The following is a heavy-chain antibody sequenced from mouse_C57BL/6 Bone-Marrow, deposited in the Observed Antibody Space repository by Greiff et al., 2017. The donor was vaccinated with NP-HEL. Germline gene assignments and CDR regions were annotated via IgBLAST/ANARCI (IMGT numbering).Heavy chain of an antibody. CDR2: ISNGGGST. J-gene: IGHJ2*01. Sequence: DVHLVESGGGLVQPGGSLKLSCAASGFTFSDYYMYWVRQTPEKRLEWVAYISNGGGSTYYPDTVKGRFTISRDNAKNTLYLQMSRLKSEDTAMYYCARRVGWLQGYYFDYWGQGTTLTVSS. D-gene: IGHD2-3*01. CDR1: GFTFSDYY. V-gene: IGHV5-12*01. CDR3: ARRVGWLQGYYFDY.